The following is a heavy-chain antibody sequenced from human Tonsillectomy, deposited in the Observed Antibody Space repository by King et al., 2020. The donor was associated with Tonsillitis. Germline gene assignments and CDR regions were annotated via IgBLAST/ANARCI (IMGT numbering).Heavy chain of an antibody. CDR3: ARQGAKGKRAASNPPFDS. Sequence: VQLVESGAELKKPGASVKVSCKASGFTFSNYYMHWVRQAPGQGLAWMGIINLSSGSTSYAQKFRDRVTMTRDTSTTTVYVGLSSLISEDTAGYYCARQGAKGKRAASNPPFDSWGQGSVVSVSS. CDR1: GFTFSNYY. J-gene: IGHJ4*02. V-gene: IGHV1-46*03. CDR2: INLSSGST. D-gene: IGHD2-15*01.